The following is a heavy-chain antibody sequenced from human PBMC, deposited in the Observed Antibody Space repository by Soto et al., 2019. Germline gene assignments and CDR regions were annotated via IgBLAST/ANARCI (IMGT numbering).Heavy chain of an antibody. J-gene: IGHJ5*02. CDR2: FDPEDGET. CDR1: GYTLTELS. Sequence: GASVKVSCKVSGYTLTELSMHWVRQAPGKGLEWMGGFDPEDGETIYAQKFQGRVTMTEDTSPDTAYMELSSLRSEDTAVYYCAIAPSSLRRAWFDPWGQGTLVTVSS. V-gene: IGHV1-24*01. CDR3: AIAPSSLRRAWFDP. D-gene: IGHD2-2*01.